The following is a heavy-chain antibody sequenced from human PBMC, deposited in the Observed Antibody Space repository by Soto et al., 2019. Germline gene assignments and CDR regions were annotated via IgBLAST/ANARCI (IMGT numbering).Heavy chain of an antibody. CDR3: ARRDTSGFLRYFDN. CDR1: GGTFSSFINYP. CDR2: IVPNVGTV. D-gene: IGHD3-3*01. J-gene: IGHJ4*02. Sequence: SVKVSCKSSGGTFSSFINYPINRVRQAPGQGLEWMGGIVPNVGTVNYAQKFRGKVTITADKSTGTAYMELSSLRSEDTALYYCARRDTSGFLRYFDNWGQGTQVTVSS. V-gene: IGHV1-69*06.